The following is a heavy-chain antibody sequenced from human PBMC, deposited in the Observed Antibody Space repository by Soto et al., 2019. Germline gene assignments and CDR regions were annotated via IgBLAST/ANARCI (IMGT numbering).Heavy chain of an antibody. CDR2: ITATGGAI. J-gene: IGHJ3*02. D-gene: IGHD1-1*01. V-gene: IGHV3-23*01. CDR1: GFTFSSYA. Sequence: GGSLRLSCAASGFTFSSYAMSWVRQAPGKGLEWVSGITATGGAIYYANYVKGRFTISRDNSKNTLYVEMNSLRAEDTATYYCVKTVTGTSIDAFDMWGQGTMVTVSS. CDR3: VKTVTGTSIDAFDM.